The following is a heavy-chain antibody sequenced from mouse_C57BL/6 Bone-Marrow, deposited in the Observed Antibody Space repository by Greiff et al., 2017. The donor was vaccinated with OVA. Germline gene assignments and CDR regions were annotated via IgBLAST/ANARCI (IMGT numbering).Heavy chain of an antibody. CDR3: AREINYYGSSYGFDY. V-gene: IGHV5-4*01. CDR2: ISDGGSYT. D-gene: IGHD1-1*01. J-gene: IGHJ2*01. CDR1: GFTFSSYA. Sequence: DVMLVESGGGLVKPGGSLKLSCAASGFTFSSYAMSWVRQTPEKRLEWVATISDGGSYTYYPDNVKGRFTISRDNAKNNLYLQMSHLKSEDTAMYYCAREINYYGSSYGFDYWGQGTTLTVSS.